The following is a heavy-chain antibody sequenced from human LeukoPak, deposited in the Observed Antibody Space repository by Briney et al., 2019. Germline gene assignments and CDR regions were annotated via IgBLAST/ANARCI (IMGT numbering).Heavy chain of an antibody. V-gene: IGHV1-46*01. CDR1: GYTFTSYY. Sequence: ASVKVSCKASGYTFTSYYMHWVRQAPGQGLEWMGIINPSGGSTSYAQKFQGRVTMTRDTSTSTVYMELSSLRSEDTAVYYCARADTLGAAARGGFDPWGQGTLVTVSS. CDR3: ARADTLGAAARGGFDP. J-gene: IGHJ5*02. CDR2: INPSGGST. D-gene: IGHD6-25*01.